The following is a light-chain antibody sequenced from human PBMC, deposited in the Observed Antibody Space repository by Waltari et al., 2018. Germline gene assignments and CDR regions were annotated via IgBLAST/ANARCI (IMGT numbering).Light chain of an antibody. CDR3: QVWHADIDPGV. J-gene: IGLJ1*01. V-gene: IGLV3-21*04. CDR1: NIGSYS. Sequence: SYVLTQPPSVSVAPGETASITCGGDNIGSYSVHWYQKKPGQAPALVIFYDSDRPSGIPARFSGSNSGNTATLTITSVEAGDEARYYCQVWHADIDPGVFGSGTEVTVL. CDR2: YDS.